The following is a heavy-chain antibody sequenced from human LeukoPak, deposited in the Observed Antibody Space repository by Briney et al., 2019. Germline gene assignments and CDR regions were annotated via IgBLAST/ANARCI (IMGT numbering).Heavy chain of an antibody. D-gene: IGHD2-2*01. CDR3: ARESFYCSSTSCYLDAFDI. J-gene: IGHJ3*02. V-gene: IGHV3-21*01. Sequence: GGSLTLSCAASGFTFSSYSMNWVRQAPGKGLEWVSSISSGSSYIYYADLVKGRFTISRDNAKNSLYLQMNSLRAEDTAVYYCARESFYCSSTSCYLDAFDIWGQGTMVTVSS. CDR2: ISSGSSYI. CDR1: GFTFSSYS.